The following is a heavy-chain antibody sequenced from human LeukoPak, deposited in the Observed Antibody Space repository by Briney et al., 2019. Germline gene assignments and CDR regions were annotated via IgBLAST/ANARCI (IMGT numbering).Heavy chain of an antibody. Sequence: KPSETLSLTCTVSGGSISSYYWSWIRQPAGKGLEWIGRIYTSGSTNYNPSLKSRVTISVDTSKNQFSLKLSSVTAADTAVYYCARVGSRTSPQRVGATGEYYFDYWGQGTLVTVSS. CDR3: ARVGSRTSPQRVGATGEYYFDY. V-gene: IGHV4-4*07. J-gene: IGHJ4*02. CDR1: GGSISSYY. CDR2: IYTSGST. D-gene: IGHD1-26*01.